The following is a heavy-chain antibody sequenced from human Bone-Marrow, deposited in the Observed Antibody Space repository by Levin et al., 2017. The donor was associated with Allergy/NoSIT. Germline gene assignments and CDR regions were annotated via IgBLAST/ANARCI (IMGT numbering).Heavy chain of an antibody. CDR3: ARVETGFCGRAWCTHYGMDV. J-gene: IGHJ6*02. CDR1: GGSISGGEYY. Sequence: SQTLSLTCTVSGGSISGGEYYWTWIRQHPGKGLEWIGYISYSGSTRNNPSLKSRVIISVDTSKNQLSLRLTSVTAADTATYFCARVETGFCGRAWCTHYGMDVWGQGTTVVVSS. V-gene: IGHV4-31*03. CDR2: ISYSGST. D-gene: IGHD2-15*01.